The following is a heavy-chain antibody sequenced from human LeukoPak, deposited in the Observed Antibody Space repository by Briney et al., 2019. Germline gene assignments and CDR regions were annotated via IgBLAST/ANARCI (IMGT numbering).Heavy chain of an antibody. CDR2: ISDTGATT. CDR3: AKDTSIGRYCTNGVCSPFDY. Sequence: GGSLRLSCAGSGLTFSSYAMSWVRQAPGKGLEWVSAISDTGATTYDADSVKGRFTISRDNSSSTLYLQMNSLRAEDTALYYCAKDTSIGRYCTNGVCSPFDYWGQGTLITVSS. CDR1: GLTFSSYA. J-gene: IGHJ4*02. V-gene: IGHV3-23*01. D-gene: IGHD2-8*01.